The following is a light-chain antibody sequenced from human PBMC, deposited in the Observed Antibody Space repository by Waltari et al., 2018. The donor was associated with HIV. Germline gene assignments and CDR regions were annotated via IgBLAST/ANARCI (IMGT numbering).Light chain of an antibody. CDR1: SSNIGAGYD. CDR2: TNN. CDR3: AAWNDRLSGYV. Sequence: QSVLTQPPSVSGAPGQRVTISCTGSSSNIGAGYDVHWYQQLPGTAPKLLIYTNNQRPSGVPDRFSGSKSGTSASLAISGLRSEDEADYYCAAWNDRLSGYVFGTGTKVTV. V-gene: IGLV1-47*01. J-gene: IGLJ1*01.